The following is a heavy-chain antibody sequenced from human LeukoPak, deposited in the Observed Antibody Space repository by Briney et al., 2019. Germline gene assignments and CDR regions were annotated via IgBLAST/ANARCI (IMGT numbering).Heavy chain of an antibody. D-gene: IGHD5-24*01. V-gene: IGHV3-53*04. CDR1: GFTVSSNY. J-gene: IGHJ6*02. CDR3: ARANHGDYYYGMDV. CDR2: IYSGGST. Sequence: QTGGSLRLSCVASGFTVSSNYMSWVRQAPGKGLEWVSVIYSGGSTYYADSVKGRFTISRHNSKNTLYLQMNSLRAEDTAVYYCARANHGDYYYGMDVWGLGTTVTVSS.